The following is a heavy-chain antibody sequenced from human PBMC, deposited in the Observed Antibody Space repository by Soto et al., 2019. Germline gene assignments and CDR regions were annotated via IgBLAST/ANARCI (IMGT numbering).Heavy chain of an antibody. CDR1: GGSISNYY. CDR2: IDTSGST. V-gene: IGHV4-4*07. CDR3: ARGGQDFWSGPFDY. Sequence: ETLSLTCTVSGGSISNYYCNWIRQPAGKGLEWIGRIDTSGSTNYNPSLKSRVTMSVDTSKQEFSLKLSSVTAADTALYYCARGGQDFWSGPFDYWGRGALVTVSS. J-gene: IGHJ4*02. D-gene: IGHD3-3*01.